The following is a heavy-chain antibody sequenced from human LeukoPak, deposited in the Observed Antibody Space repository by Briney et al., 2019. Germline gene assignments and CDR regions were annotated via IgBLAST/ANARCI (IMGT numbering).Heavy chain of an antibody. D-gene: IGHD5-18*01. J-gene: IGHJ4*02. V-gene: IGHV3-15*01. CDR2: IKSKTDGGTT. Sequence: GGSLRLSCAASGFTFSSYWMSWVRQAPGKGLEWVGRIKSKTDGGTTDYAAPVKGRFTISRDDSKNTLYLQMNSLKTEDTAVYYCTTEENVDTAMVFRYWGQGTLVTVSS. CDR3: TTEENVDTAMVFRY. CDR1: GFTFSSYW.